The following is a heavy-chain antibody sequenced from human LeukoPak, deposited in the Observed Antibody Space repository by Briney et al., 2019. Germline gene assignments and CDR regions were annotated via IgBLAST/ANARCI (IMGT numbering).Heavy chain of an antibody. J-gene: IGHJ4*02. CDR3: ARVAHDSSGYLGY. CDR2: INPNSGGT. V-gene: IGHV1-2*02. D-gene: IGHD3-22*01. CDR1: GYTFTGYY. Sequence: ASVKVSCKAPGYTFTGYYMHLVRQAPGQGLEWMGWINPNSGGTNYAQKFQGRVTMTRDTSISTAYMELSRLRSDDTAVYYCARVAHDSSGYLGYWGQGTLVTVSS.